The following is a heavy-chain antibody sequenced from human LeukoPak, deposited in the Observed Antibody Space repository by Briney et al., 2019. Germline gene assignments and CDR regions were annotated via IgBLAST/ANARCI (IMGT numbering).Heavy chain of an antibody. CDR3: ARHAGHSGRNLFAFDI. CDR2: VYYSGST. J-gene: IGHJ3*02. D-gene: IGHD1-26*01. V-gene: IGHV4-39*01. CDR1: GGSFSSSGCI. Sequence: SETLSLTCTVSGGSFSSSGCIGGWIRQSPGKGLEWIGSVYYSGSTYYNPSLKGRVTISVDTSKNQFSLRLNSVTATDTAVYYCARHAGHSGRNLFAFDIWGQGTMVTVSS.